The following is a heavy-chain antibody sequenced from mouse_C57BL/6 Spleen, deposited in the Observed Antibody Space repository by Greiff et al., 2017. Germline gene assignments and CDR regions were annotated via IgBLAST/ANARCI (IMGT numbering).Heavy chain of an antibody. Sequence: QVQLQQSGAELVKPGASVKLSCKASGYTFTEYTIHWVKQRSGQGLEWIGWFYPGSGSIKYNEKFKDKATLTADKSSSTVYMELSRLTSEDSAVYVCARHEEGYGSRRDYAMDYWGQGTSVTVSS. V-gene: IGHV1-62-2*01. J-gene: IGHJ4*01. CDR1: GYTFTEYT. CDR3: ARHEEGYGSRRDYAMDY. CDR2: FYPGSGSI. D-gene: IGHD1-1*01.